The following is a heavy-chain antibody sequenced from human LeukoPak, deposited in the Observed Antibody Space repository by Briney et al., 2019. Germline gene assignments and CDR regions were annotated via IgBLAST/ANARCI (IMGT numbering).Heavy chain of an antibody. D-gene: IGHD6-13*01. J-gene: IGHJ6*03. Sequence: SETLSLTCTVSGGSISSYYWSWIRQPAGKGLEWIGRIYTSGSTNYNPSLKSRVTMSVDTSKNQFSLKLSSVTAADTAVYCCAREYLGSSWYFSHYYYYYMDVWGKGTTVTISS. CDR2: IYTSGST. CDR3: AREYLGSSWYFSHYYYYYMDV. V-gene: IGHV4-4*07. CDR1: GGSISSYY.